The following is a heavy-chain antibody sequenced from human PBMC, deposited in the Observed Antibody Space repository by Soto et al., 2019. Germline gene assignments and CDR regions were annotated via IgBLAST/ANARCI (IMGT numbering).Heavy chain of an antibody. D-gene: IGHD3-3*01. CDR1: GYIFTSYH. CDR2: INPSGGST. V-gene: IGHV1-46*01. CDR3: ARPLRFLDPRDNYAMDV. Sequence: GASAKVSCKASGYIFTSYHLHWVRQAPGQRLEWMGIINPSGGSTRYAQKFQGRVVMTRDTSTNTVYMELGRLRSEDTAVYYCARPLRFLDPRDNYAMDVWGQGTTVTVSS. J-gene: IGHJ6*02.